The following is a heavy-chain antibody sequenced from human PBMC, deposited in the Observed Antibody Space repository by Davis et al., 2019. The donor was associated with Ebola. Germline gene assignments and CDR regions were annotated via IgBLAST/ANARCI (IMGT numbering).Heavy chain of an antibody. Sequence: ASVKVSCKASGYTFTSYGISWVRQAPGQGLEWVGWISAYNGNTNYAQKLQGRVTMTPDTSTSTAYMELRSLRSDDTAVYYCARHRMTTVTYYYYGMDVWGQGTTVTVSS. J-gene: IGHJ6*02. CDR1: GYTFTSYG. D-gene: IGHD4-17*01. CDR3: ARHRMTTVTYYYYGMDV. V-gene: IGHV1-18*01. CDR2: ISAYNGNT.